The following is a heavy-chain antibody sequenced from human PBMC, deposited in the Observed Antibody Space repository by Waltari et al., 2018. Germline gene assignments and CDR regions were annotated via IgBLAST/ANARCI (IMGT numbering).Heavy chain of an antibody. D-gene: IGHD6-13*01. CDR2: IYLSGRT. CDR3: ASSESSSWKGGYYGDY. V-gene: IGHV4-38-2*01. Sequence: QVQLQESGPGLGKPSETLSLTCAVSGYSISSGYYWGWIRQPPGKGLEWIGSIYLSGRTNYSPSLKSRVTIAGDSSTNTSSLKLSSVTAADTAVYYCASSESSSWKGGYYGDYWGRGTLVTVSS. CDR1: GYSISSGYY. J-gene: IGHJ4*02.